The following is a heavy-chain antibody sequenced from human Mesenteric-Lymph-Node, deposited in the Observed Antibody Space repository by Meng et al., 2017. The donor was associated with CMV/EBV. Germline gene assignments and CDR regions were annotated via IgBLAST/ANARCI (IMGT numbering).Heavy chain of an antibody. CDR2: ISSGNTI. CDR1: GFTLSHYY. CDR3: TRDWGYSSYDY. V-gene: IGHV3-11*01. J-gene: IGHJ4*02. Sequence: GESLKISCAASGFTLSHYYISWIRQAPGKGLEWVSCISSGNTIYYADSVKGRFTISRDSAKNSLYLQMNNLRAEDTAVYYCTRDWGYSSYDYWGQGTQVTVSS. D-gene: IGHD1-26*01.